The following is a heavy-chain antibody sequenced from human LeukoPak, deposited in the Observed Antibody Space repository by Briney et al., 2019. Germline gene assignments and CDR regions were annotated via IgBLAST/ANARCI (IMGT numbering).Heavy chain of an antibody. D-gene: IGHD3-22*01. CDR2: ISSSSTI. Sequence: GGSLRLSCAASGFTFSSYSMNWVRQAPGKGLEWVSYISSSSTIYYADSVKGRFTISRDNAKNSLYLQMNSLRDEDTAVYYCAKATYYYDSSGSYHGPFDYWGQGTLVTVSS. CDR1: GFTFSSYS. J-gene: IGHJ4*02. CDR3: AKATYYYDSSGSYHGPFDY. V-gene: IGHV3-48*02.